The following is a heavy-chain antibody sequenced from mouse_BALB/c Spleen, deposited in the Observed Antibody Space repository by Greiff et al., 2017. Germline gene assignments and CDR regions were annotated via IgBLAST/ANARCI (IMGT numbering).Heavy chain of an antibody. J-gene: IGHJ3*01. V-gene: IGHV1S22*01. CDR3: TRGDAY. Sequence: LQQPGSELVRPGASVKLSCKASGYTFTSYWMHWVKQRPGQGLEWIGNIYPGSGSTNYDEKFKSKATLTVDTSSSTAYMQLSSLTSEDSAVYYCTRGDAYWGQGTLVTVSA. CDR2: IYPGSGST. CDR1: GYTFTSYW.